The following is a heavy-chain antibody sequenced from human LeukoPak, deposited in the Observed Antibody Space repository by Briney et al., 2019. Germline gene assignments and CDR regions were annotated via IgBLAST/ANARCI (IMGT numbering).Heavy chain of an antibody. CDR3: ARDDSTGYYYLDG. V-gene: IGHV3-7*05. J-gene: IGHJ4*02. CDR2: IKVDGSEK. Sequence: PAGSLSLSCATSGFTFSNYFMSWVRQGPGQGLEWVANIKVDGSEKSYVDSVKGRFTISRDNAKNSLYREMNSLRAEDTAVYFCARDDSTGYYYLDGWGQGTLVTVSS. CDR1: GFTFSNYF. D-gene: IGHD3-22*01.